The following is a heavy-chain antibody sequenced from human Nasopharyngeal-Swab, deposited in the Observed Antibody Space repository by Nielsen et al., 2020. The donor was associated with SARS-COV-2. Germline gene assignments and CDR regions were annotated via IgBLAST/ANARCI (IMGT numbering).Heavy chain of an antibody. CDR2: ISSSGSTI. V-gene: IGHV3-48*04. D-gene: IGHD3-9*01. J-gene: IGHJ4*02. CDR3: AREGLSRYFDWLSLGDNDY. CDR1: GFTFSSYA. Sequence: GGSLRLSCAASGFTFSSYAMHWVRQAPGKGLEWVSYISSSGSTIYYADSVKGRFTISRDNAKNSLYLQMNSLRAEDTAVYYCAREGLSRYFDWLSLGDNDYWGQGTLVTVSS.